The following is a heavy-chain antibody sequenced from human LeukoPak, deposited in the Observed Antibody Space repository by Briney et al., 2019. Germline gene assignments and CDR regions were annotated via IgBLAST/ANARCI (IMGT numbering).Heavy chain of an antibody. CDR1: GFTFDKYF. D-gene: IGHD5-24*01. CDR2: ISGTSTYI. Sequence: PGGPLRLSCATSGFTFDKYFIHWVRQAPGKGLDWVSSISGTSTYIDYADSAKGRFTISRDNAKNSLYLQMNSLRVEDTAVYYCVRDHQLRDPGCWGQGTLVTVSS. J-gene: IGHJ4*02. CDR3: VRDHQLRDPGC. V-gene: IGHV3-21*01.